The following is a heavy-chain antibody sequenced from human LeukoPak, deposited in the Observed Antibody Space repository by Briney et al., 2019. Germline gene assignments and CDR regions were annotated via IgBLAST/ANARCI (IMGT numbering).Heavy chain of an antibody. V-gene: IGHV3-48*01. Sequence: GGSLRLSCAASRFTFSSYSMSWVRQAPGKGLEWVSYISSSSSSIYYADSVKGRFTISRDNAKNSLYLQMNSLRAEDTAVYYCASLASAEVVTPPDYWGQGTLVTVSS. CDR3: ASLASAEVVTPPDY. J-gene: IGHJ4*02. D-gene: IGHD4-23*01. CDR2: ISSSSSSI. CDR1: RFTFSSYS.